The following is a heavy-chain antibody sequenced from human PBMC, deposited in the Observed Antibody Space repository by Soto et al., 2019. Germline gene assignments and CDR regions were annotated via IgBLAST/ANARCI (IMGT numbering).Heavy chain of an antibody. D-gene: IGHD2-2*01. Sequence: GSLRLSCAASGXNFDNSYMSWVRQAPGKGLEWVAILYSGGKSYYAESVRGRFTISRDISKTTLDLQMNRMTPDDTAVYYCSKNNVAPAFVGFEYWGQGTLVTVSS. J-gene: IGHJ4*02. CDR2: LYSGGKS. V-gene: IGHV3-53*01. CDR1: GXNFDNSY. CDR3: SKNNVAPAFVGFEY.